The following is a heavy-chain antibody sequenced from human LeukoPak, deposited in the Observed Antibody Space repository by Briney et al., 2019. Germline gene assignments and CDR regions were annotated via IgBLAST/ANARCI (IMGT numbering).Heavy chain of an antibody. D-gene: IGHD3-22*01. CDR3: ARQRRYYYDRSNFDY. J-gene: IGHJ4*02. V-gene: IGHV4-39*01. CDR2: IYYSGST. Sequence: PSETLSLTCTVSGGSISSSSYYWGWIRQPPGKGLEWIGSIYYSGSTYYNPSLKSRVTISVDTSKNQFSLKLSSVTAADTAVYYCARQRRYYYDRSNFDYWGQGTLVTVSS. CDR1: GGSISSSSYY.